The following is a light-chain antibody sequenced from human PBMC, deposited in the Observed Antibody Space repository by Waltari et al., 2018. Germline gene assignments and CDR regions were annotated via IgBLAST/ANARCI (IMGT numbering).Light chain of an antibody. CDR1: QSVFYRSDNKNY. V-gene: IGKV4-1*01. CDR2: WAF. CDR3: QQYYRSRT. J-gene: IGKJ1*01. Sequence: DIVMTQSPDSLAVSLGERATIDCKSSQSVFYRSDNKNYLAWYQHKPGQPPTLLFYWAFTRESGVPDRFSASGSGTDFTLTINNLQAEDVAVYYCQQYYRSRTFGQGTKVEIK.